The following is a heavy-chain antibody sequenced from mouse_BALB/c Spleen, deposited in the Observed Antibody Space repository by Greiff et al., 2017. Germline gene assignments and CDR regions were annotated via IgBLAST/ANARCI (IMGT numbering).Heavy chain of an antibody. CDR2: INPYNDGT. D-gene: IGHD2-4*01. Sequence: EVKLVESGPELVKPGASVKMSCKASGYTFTSYVMHWVKQKPGQGLEWIGYINPYNDGTKYNEKFKGKATLTSDKSSSTAYMELSSLTSEDSAVYYCARPYDYDEYFDVWGAGTTVTVSS. CDR3: ARPYDYDEYFDV. V-gene: IGHV1-14*01. J-gene: IGHJ1*01. CDR1: GYTFTSYV.